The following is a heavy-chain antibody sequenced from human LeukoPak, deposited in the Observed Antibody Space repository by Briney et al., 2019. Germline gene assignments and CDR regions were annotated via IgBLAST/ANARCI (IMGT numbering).Heavy chain of an antibody. Sequence: ASVKVSCKASGYTFTCYYMHWVRQAPGQGLEWMGWINPNSGGTNYAQKFQGRVTMTRDTSISTAYMELSRLRSDDTAVYYCARKWVTAMKFDPGGQGTLVTVSS. CDR1: GYTFTCYY. D-gene: IGHD5-18*01. CDR3: ARKWVTAMKFDP. CDR2: INPNSGGT. J-gene: IGHJ5*02. V-gene: IGHV1-2*02.